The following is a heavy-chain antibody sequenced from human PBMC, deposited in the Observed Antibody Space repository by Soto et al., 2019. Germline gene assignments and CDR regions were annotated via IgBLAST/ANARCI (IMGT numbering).Heavy chain of an antibody. D-gene: IGHD2-2*01. CDR2: IYWDGDK. V-gene: IGHV2-5*02. CDR1: GFSLNTSGVG. Sequence: KESGPTQVKPSQTLTLTCTFSGFSLNTSGVGVGWIRQPPGKALEWLALIYWDGDKRYSPSLKTRLTITKDTTQNQVVLQMTNMDPVDTATFYCARTYSSTWFDFYYYMDVWGAGTTVTVSS. J-gene: IGHJ6*03. CDR3: ARTYSSTWFDFYYYMDV.